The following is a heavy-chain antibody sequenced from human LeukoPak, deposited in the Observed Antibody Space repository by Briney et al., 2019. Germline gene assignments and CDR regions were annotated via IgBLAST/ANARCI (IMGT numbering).Heavy chain of an antibody. Sequence: SETLSLTCTVSGGSISSSSYYWGWIRQPPGKGLEWIGSIYYSGSTYYNPSLKSRVTISVDTSKNQFSLKLSSVTAADTAVYYCARGYPANRYDSSGYRLSYYFDYWGQGTLVTVSS. J-gene: IGHJ4*02. V-gene: IGHV4-39*07. CDR1: GGSISSSSYY. CDR3: ARGYPANRYDSSGYRLSYYFDY. CDR2: IYYSGST. D-gene: IGHD3-22*01.